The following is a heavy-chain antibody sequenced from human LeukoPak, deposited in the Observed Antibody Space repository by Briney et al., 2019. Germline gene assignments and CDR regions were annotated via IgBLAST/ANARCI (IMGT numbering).Heavy chain of an antibody. D-gene: IGHD2-2*01. CDR1: GGSISSYY. Sequence: SETLSLTCTVSGGSISSYYWSWIRQPPGKGLEWIGEINHSGSTNYNPSLKSRVTISVDTSKNQFSLKLSSVTAADTAVYYCARWGRVVPAAMAIDYWGQGTLVTVSS. J-gene: IGHJ4*02. CDR2: INHSGST. V-gene: IGHV4-34*01. CDR3: ARWGRVVPAAMAIDY.